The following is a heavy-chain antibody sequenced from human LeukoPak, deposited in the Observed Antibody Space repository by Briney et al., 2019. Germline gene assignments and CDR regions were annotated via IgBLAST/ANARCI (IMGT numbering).Heavy chain of an antibody. CDR3: ARRGHGYGSPFDY. J-gene: IGHJ4*02. V-gene: IGHV3-53*01. CDR1: GFTVSSNY. D-gene: IGHD5-18*01. CDR2: IYSGGST. Sequence: GGSLRLSCAASGFTVSSNYMSWVRQAPGKGLEWVSVIYSGGSTYYADSVKGRFTISRDDSKNTLDLQTSSLRAEDTAVYYCARRGHGYGSPFDYWGQGTLVTVSS.